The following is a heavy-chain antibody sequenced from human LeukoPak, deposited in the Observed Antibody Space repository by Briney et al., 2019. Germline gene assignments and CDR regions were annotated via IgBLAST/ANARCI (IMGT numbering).Heavy chain of an antibody. CDR1: GFTVSSNY. CDR3: ARTTPSIVGATGFDY. CDR2: IYSGGST. J-gene: IGHJ4*02. V-gene: IGHV3-53*01. Sequence: GGSLRLSCAASGFTVSSNYMSWVRQAPGKGLEWVSVIYSGGSTYYADSVKSRFTISRDNSKNTLYLQMNSLRAEDTAVYYCARTTPSIVGATGFDYWGQGTLVTVSS. D-gene: IGHD1-26*01.